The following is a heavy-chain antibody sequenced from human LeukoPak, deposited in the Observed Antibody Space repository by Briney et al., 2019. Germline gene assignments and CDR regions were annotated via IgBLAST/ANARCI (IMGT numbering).Heavy chain of an antibody. Sequence: KTSETLSLTRTVSGGSISSSSYYWGWIRQPPGKGLEWIGSIYYSGSTYYNPSLKSRVTISVDTSKNQFSLKLNSVTAADTAVYYCARHGETRGANWGSMGYYFDYWGQGTLVTVSS. CDR1: GGSISSSSYY. J-gene: IGHJ4*02. D-gene: IGHD7-27*01. V-gene: IGHV4-39*01. CDR2: IYYSGST. CDR3: ARHGETRGANWGSMGYYFDY.